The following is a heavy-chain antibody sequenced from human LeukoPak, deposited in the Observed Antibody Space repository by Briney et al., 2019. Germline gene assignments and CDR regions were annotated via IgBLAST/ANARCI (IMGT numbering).Heavy chain of an antibody. V-gene: IGHV3-64*01. D-gene: IGHD5-24*01. CDR3: TRGSRDGYNSPLYWYFDL. J-gene: IGHJ2*01. CDR2: ISSNGGST. CDR1: GFTFSSYA. Sequence: PGGSLRLSCAASGFTFSSYAMNWVRQAPGKGLEYVSAISSNGGSTYYANSVKGRFTISRDNSKNMLYLQMGSLRAEDMAVYYCTRGSRDGYNSPLYWYFDLWGRGTLVTVSS.